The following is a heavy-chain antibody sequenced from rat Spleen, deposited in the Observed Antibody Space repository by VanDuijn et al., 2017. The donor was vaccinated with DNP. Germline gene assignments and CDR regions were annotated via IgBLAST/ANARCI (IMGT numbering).Heavy chain of an antibody. J-gene: IGHJ2*01. V-gene: IGHV5-25*01. Sequence: EVQLVESGGGLVQPGRSTKLSCAASGFTFSNYGMAWVRQAPKKGLEWVAYVSSDGGTTYSRGSVKGRFTISRDNAKSALYLQMDSLRSEDTATYYCTIPQYDGTYYYGWFAYWGQGVRVTVSS. CDR1: GFTFSNYG. D-gene: IGHD1-12*02. CDR3: TIPQYDGTYYYGWFAY. CDR2: VSSDGGTT.